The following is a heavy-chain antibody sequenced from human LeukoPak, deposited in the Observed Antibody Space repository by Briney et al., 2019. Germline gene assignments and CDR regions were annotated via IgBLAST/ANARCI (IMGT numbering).Heavy chain of an antibody. CDR1: GFTFSSYG. CDR3: AKFCVYCSSKAAFDI. Sequence: PGGSLRLSCAVSGFTFSSYGMHWVRQAPGKGLEWVAFIRYDGSNKYYADSVKGRFTISRDNSKNTLYLQMNSLRAEDTAVYYCAKFCVYCSSKAAFDIWGQGTMVTVSS. J-gene: IGHJ3*02. CDR2: IRYDGSNK. V-gene: IGHV3-30*02. D-gene: IGHD2-2*01.